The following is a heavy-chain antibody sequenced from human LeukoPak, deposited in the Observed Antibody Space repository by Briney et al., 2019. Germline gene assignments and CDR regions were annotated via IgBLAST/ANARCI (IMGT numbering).Heavy chain of an antibody. J-gene: IGHJ4*02. Sequence: ASVTVSCKVSGYTLTELSMHWVRQAPGKGLEWMGGFDPEDGETIYAQKFQGRVTMTEDTSTDTAYMELSSLRSEDTAVYYCATGVAVAGFYYFDYWGQGTLVTVSS. D-gene: IGHD6-19*01. CDR1: GYTLTELS. CDR2: FDPEDGET. V-gene: IGHV1-24*01. CDR3: ATGVAVAGFYYFDY.